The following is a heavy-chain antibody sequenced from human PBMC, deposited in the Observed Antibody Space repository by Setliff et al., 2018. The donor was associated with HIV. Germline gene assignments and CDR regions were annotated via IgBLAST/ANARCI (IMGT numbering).Heavy chain of an antibody. J-gene: IGHJ6*02. Sequence: RLSCAASGFTFSDYCMSWIRQAPGKGLEWVSYISSSGSTIYYADSVKGRFTISADTSKNTLYLQMTRLSAEDTAVYYCARDLDPYFAMAVWGQGTTVTVSS. CDR2: ISSSGSTI. CDR1: GFTFSDYC. CDR3: ARDLDPYFAMAV. V-gene: IGHV3-11*01.